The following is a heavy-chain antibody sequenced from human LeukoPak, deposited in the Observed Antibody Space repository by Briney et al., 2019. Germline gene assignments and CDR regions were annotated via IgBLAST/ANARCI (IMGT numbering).Heavy chain of an antibody. Sequence: GGSLRLSCAASGFTFSSYSMNWVRQAPGKGLEWVAVIWYDGSNKYYADSVKGRFTISRDNSKNTLYLQMNSLRAEDTAVYYCAKDSPNYYDSSGYHPWGQGTLVTVSS. V-gene: IGHV3-33*06. CDR2: IWYDGSNK. CDR3: AKDSPNYYDSSGYHP. CDR1: GFTFSSYS. J-gene: IGHJ5*02. D-gene: IGHD3-22*01.